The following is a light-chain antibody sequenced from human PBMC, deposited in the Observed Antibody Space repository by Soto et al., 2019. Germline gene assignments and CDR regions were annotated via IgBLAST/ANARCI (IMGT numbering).Light chain of an antibody. V-gene: IGLV2-14*01. CDR3: NSYTTSNTRQIV. Sequence: QSALTQPASVSGSPGQSITISGTGTSSDVGGYNYVSWYQQHPGKAPKFMIYDVSNRPSGVSTRFSGSKSGNTASLTISGLQAEDEADYYCNSYTTSNTRQIVFGTGTKLTV. CDR1: SSDVGGYNY. J-gene: IGLJ1*01. CDR2: DVS.